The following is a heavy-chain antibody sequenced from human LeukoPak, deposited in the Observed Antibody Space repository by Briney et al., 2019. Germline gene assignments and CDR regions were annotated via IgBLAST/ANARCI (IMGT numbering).Heavy chain of an antibody. CDR3: ARREAEWSHPDY. Sequence: PSETLSLTCAVYGGSFSGYYWSWIRQPPGKGLEWIGSIYYSGSTYYNPSLKSRVTISVDTSKNQFSLKLSSVTAADTAVYYCARREAEWSHPDYWGQGTLVTVSS. CDR2: IYYSGST. D-gene: IGHD3-3*01. V-gene: IGHV4-34*01. J-gene: IGHJ4*02. CDR1: GGSFSGYY.